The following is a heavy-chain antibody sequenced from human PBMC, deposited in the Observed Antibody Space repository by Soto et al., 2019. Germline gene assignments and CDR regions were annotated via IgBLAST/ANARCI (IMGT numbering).Heavy chain of an antibody. Sequence: QVQLQQWGAGLLKPSETLSLTCAVYGESFSGYYWSWIRQPPGKGLEWIGEINHSGSTNYNPSLKSRDTMSVETSKNQFSLKLSSVTAADTAMYYCAGNIVATISSFDYWGQGTLVTVSS. CDR1: GESFSGYY. CDR2: INHSGST. CDR3: AGNIVATISSFDY. D-gene: IGHD5-12*01. V-gene: IGHV4-34*02. J-gene: IGHJ4*02.